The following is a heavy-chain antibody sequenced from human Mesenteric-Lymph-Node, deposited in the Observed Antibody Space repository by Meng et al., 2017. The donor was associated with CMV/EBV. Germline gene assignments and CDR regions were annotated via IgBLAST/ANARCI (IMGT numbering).Heavy chain of an antibody. CDR3: ARVTPAANWAGTFDI. D-gene: IGHD2-2*01. Sequence: GGSLRLSCAASGFTFSTYEMNWVRQAPGKGLEWVSYTSASGGTIHYADSVEGRFTISRDNARNSLYLLMNSLRAEDTAVYYCARVTPAANWAGTFDIWGQGTMVTVSS. J-gene: IGHJ3*02. CDR1: GFTFSTYE. V-gene: IGHV3-48*03. CDR2: TSASGGTI.